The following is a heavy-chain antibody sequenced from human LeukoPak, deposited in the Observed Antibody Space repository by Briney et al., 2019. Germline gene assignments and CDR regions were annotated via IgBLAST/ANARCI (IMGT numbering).Heavy chain of an antibody. CDR2: IYYTGST. D-gene: IGHD3-22*01. CDR1: GGSISSYY. Sequence: SETLSLTCTVSGGSISSYYWSWIRQPPGKGLEWIGFIYYTGSTNYNPSLKSRVTMSVDTSKDQFSLKLSSVTAADTAVYYCARGLYYDSSGYPYGWGQGTLVTVSS. CDR3: ARGLYYDSSGYPYG. J-gene: IGHJ4*02. V-gene: IGHV4-59*01.